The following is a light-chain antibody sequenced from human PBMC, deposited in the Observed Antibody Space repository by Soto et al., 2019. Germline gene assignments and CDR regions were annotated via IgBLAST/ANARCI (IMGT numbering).Light chain of an antibody. CDR2: DAS. CDR1: QGIARA. CDR3: QQFSNYPLT. J-gene: IGKJ4*01. Sequence: AIHLTQSPSSLSATVGDSVTITCRASQGIARAFAWYQQKPGKAPKLLIYDASSLESGVPSRFSGSGYVTDFTLTITSLQPEDFATYYCQQFSNYPLTFGGGTKVEIK. V-gene: IGKV1D-13*01.